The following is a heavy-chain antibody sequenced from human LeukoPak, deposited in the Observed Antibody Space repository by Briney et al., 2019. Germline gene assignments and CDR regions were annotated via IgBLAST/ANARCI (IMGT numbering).Heavy chain of an antibody. CDR3: ARRPSFGSGYYYGRYSIFDY. V-gene: IGHV4-30-4*08. J-gene: IGHJ4*02. CDR1: GGSISSGDYY. D-gene: IGHD3-22*01. Sequence: PSQTLSLTCTVSGGSISSGDYYWSWIRQPPGKGLEWIGYIYYSGSTYYNPSLKSRVTISVDTSKNQFSLKLSSVTAADTAVYYCARRPSFGSGYYYGRYSIFDYWGQGTLVTVSS. CDR2: IYYSGST.